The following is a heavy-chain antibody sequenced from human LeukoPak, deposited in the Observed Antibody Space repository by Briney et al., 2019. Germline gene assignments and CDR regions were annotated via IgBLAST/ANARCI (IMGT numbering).Heavy chain of an antibody. Sequence: GESLKISCKGSVYRFTSYWIGWVRQIPGKGLEWMGIIYPGDSDTRYSPSSQGQVTISADKSISTACLQWSSLKASDTAMYYCARLDILTGYYNGYNDYWGQGTLVTVSS. V-gene: IGHV5-51*01. CDR1: VYRFTSYW. CDR2: IYPGDSDT. J-gene: IGHJ4*02. D-gene: IGHD3-9*01. CDR3: ARLDILTGYYNGYNDY.